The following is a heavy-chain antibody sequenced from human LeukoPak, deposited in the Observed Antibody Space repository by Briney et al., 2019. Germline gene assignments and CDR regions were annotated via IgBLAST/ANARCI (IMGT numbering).Heavy chain of an antibody. Sequence: GGSLRLSCAASGFTFSSYGMHWVREAPRKGGEWGAFIRYDGSNKYYADSVKGRFTISRDNSKNTLYLQMNGLRADDTAVYYCVRSDYYSNYGYDAFDIWGQGTMVTVSS. CDR3: VRSDYYSNYGYDAFDI. CDR2: IRYDGSNK. D-gene: IGHD4-11*01. J-gene: IGHJ3*02. V-gene: IGHV3-30*02. CDR1: GFTFSSYG.